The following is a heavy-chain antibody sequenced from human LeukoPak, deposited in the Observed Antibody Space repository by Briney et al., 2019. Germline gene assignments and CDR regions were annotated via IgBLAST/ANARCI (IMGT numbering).Heavy chain of an antibody. CDR2: FSGGGDS. CDR3: AKVRSTDY. CDR1: GLTSGIYA. V-gene: IGHV3-23*01. Sequence: GGSLRLSCAASGLTSGIYAMSWVRQAPGKGLEWVSAFSGGGDSFYADSVRGRFTVSADTSRNILYLQMNSLRAEDTAVYYCAKVRSTDYWGQGTLVTVSS. J-gene: IGHJ4*02.